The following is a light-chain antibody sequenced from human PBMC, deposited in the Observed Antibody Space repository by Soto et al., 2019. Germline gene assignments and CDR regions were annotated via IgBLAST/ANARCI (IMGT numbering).Light chain of an antibody. V-gene: IGKV1-39*01. J-gene: IGKJ4*01. CDR1: QSISSY. CDR3: QQNYITPPLT. CDR2: TAS. Sequence: DIQMTQSPSSLSASVGDRVTITCRASQSISSYLNWYQQKPGKAPKLLIYTASNLQSGVPSRFSGSGSGTDFTLTISSLQPEDFATYYCQQNYITPPLTFGGGTKVDIK.